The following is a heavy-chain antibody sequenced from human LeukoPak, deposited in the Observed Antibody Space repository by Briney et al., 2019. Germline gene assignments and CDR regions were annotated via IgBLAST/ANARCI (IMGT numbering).Heavy chain of an antibody. D-gene: IGHD6-13*01. CDR1: GFTFSSYA. Sequence: GGSLRLSCAASGFTFSSYAMSWVRQAPGKGLEWVSAISGSGGSTYYADSVKGRFTISRDNSKNTLYLQMNSLRAEDTAVYYCAKGGVGSSSWYYYGMDVWGQGTTVTVSS. V-gene: IGHV3-23*01. CDR3: AKGGVGSSSWYYYGMDV. J-gene: IGHJ6*02. CDR2: ISGSGGST.